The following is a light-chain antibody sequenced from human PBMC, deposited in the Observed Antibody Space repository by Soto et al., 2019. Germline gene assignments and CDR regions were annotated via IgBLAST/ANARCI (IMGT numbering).Light chain of an antibody. Sequence: EIVLTQSPGTLSLSPGERATLSCSASQSISSRHLAWYQQKPGQAPRLLIYGASSRATGIPDRFSGSVSGPDFTPTISRLEPEDVAVYYCQQYGSSPPVYTFGQGTKLEIK. CDR3: QQYGSSPPVYT. V-gene: IGKV3-20*01. CDR1: QSISSRH. J-gene: IGKJ2*01. CDR2: GAS.